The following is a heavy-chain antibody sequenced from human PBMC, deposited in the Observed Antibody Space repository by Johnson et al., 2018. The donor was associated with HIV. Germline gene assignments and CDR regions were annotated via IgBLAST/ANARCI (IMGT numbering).Heavy chain of an antibody. CDR2: ISHDGSKK. J-gene: IGHJ3*01. CDR1: GFIFSTYA. Sequence: VQLVESGGGVVQPGRSLRLSCAASGFIFSTYAMYWVRQAPGKGLEWVADISHDGSKKYYADSVKGRFTISRDNSKNTLDLQMKRLRAEDTAVYYCAKEIANDDSLSDVFVGAFDVWGQGTMVTVSS. D-gene: IGHD3-9*01. V-gene: IGHV3-30-3*01. CDR3: AKEIANDDSLSDVFVGAFDV.